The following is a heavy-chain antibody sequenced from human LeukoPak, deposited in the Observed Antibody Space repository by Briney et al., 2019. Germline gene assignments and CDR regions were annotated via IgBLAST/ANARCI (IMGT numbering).Heavy chain of an antibody. Sequence: GASVKVSCKASEYTFSKSYLHWVRQGPGQGLEWMGVINPTDGDTNYALKFRGRVTMTRDRSTNTVYMDLNSLRSEDTAVYYCARVPPVRRGNWFDPWGQGTLVTVSS. CDR1: EYTFSKSY. CDR3: ARVPPVRRGNWFDP. D-gene: IGHD3-10*01. J-gene: IGHJ5*02. CDR2: INPTDGDT. V-gene: IGHV1-46*01.